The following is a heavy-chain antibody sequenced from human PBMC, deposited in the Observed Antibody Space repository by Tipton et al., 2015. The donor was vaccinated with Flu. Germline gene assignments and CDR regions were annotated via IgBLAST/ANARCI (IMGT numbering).Heavy chain of an antibody. CDR2: IYSSGST. D-gene: IGHD6-19*01. CDR1: GGSISNYY. J-gene: IGHJ4*02. CDR3: ARGVAVAGSYYFDY. Sequence: TLSLTCTVSGGSISNYYWSWIRQSAGRGLQWIGRIYSSGSTNSNPSLKSRLTMSVDTSKNQFSLRLNSVTAADTAVYYCARGVAVAGSYYFDYWGQGTLVPVSS. V-gene: IGHV4-4*07.